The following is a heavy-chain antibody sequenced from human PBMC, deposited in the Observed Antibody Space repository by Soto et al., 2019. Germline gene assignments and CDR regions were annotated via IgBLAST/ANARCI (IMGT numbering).Heavy chain of an antibody. J-gene: IGHJ4*02. Sequence: GGSLRLSCASSGFSFAYAQMHWVRQAPGKGLEWLAQINARTDGGTTVYAAPVKGRFTISRDDSESTLSLEMNSLKTEDTAVYYCATLAYSNYGYWGQGTLVTVSS. CDR3: ATLAYSNYGY. V-gene: IGHV3-15*07. CDR2: INARTDGGTT. D-gene: IGHD4-4*01. CDR1: GFSFAYAQ.